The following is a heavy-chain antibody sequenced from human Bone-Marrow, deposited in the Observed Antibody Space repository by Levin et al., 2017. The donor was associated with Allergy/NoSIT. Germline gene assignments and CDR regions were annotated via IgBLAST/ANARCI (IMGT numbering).Heavy chain of an antibody. CDR1: GGTFSSYA. D-gene: IGHD6-6*01. J-gene: IGHJ6*03. CDR3: AREAPEYSSSPQVGYYYYYMDG. Sequence: SVKVSCKASGGTFSSYAISWVRQAPGQGLEWMGGIIPIFGTANYAQKFQGRVTITADESTSTAYMELSSLRSEDTAVYYCAREAPEYSSSPQVGYYYYYMDGWGKGTTVTVSS. V-gene: IGHV1-69*13. CDR2: IIPIFGTA.